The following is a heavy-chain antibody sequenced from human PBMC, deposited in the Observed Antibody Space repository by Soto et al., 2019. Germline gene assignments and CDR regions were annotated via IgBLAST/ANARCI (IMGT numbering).Heavy chain of an antibody. D-gene: IGHD6-13*01. CDR1: GGSFSGYD. CDR3: ARGSSSWYHKPNWFDP. V-gene: IGHV4-34*01. J-gene: IGHJ5*02. CDR2: INHSGST. Sequence: QVQLQQWGAGLLKPSETLSLTCAVYGGSFSGYDWSWIRQPPGKGLEWIGEINHSGSTNYNPSLKSRVTILVDTSKNQFSLKLSSVTAADTAVYYCARGSSSWYHKPNWFDPWGQGTLVTVSS.